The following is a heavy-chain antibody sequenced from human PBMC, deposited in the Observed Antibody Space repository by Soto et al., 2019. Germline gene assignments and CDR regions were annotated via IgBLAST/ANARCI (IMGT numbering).Heavy chain of an antibody. D-gene: IGHD1-26*01. J-gene: IGHJ3*02. V-gene: IGHV3-74*01. CDR3: ARGDRGAFAI. CDR2: INSDGSST. Sequence: EVQLVESGGGLVQPGESLRLSCVASGFTFSYYWMHWVRQGPGKGLVWVSRINSDGSSTTYADSVKGRVTISRENAKNTLDLQLTSLRAEDTAVYYCARGDRGAFAIWGQGTVVTVSS. CDR1: GFTFSYYW.